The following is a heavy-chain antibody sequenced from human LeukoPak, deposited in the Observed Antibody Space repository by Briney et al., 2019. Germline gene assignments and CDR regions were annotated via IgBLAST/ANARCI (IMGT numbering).Heavy chain of an antibody. D-gene: IGHD2-2*02. J-gene: IGHJ6*02. CDR1: GFTFSSYA. Sequence: GGSLRLSCAASGFTFSSYAMSWVRQAPGKGLEWVSAISGSGGSTYYADSVKDRFTISRDNSKNTLYLQMNSLRAEDTAVYYCAKRQGNCSSTSCYRDYYYYGMDVWGQGTTVTVSS. CDR2: ISGSGGST. V-gene: IGHV3-23*01. CDR3: AKRQGNCSSTSCYRDYYYYGMDV.